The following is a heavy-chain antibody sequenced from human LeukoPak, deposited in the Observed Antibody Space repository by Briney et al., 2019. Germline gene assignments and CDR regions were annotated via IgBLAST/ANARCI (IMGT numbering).Heavy chain of an antibody. CDR1: GFTFSSYA. CDR3: AKARYRNWNYYYMDV. J-gene: IGHJ6*03. V-gene: IGHV3-23*01. CDR2: ISGSGGST. Sequence: GGSLRLSCAASGFTFSSYAMSWVRQAPGKGLEWVSAISGSGGSTYYADSVKGRFTISRDNSKNTLYLQMNSLRAEDTAVYYCAKARYRNWNYYYMDVWGKGTTVTVSS. D-gene: IGHD1-20*01.